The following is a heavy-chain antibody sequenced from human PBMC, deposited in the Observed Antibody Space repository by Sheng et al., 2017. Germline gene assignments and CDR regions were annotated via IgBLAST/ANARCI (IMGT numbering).Heavy chain of an antibody. J-gene: IGHJ4*02. CDR2: IYTSGST. D-gene: IGHD1-26*01. CDR1: GGSISSGSYY. Sequence: QVQLQESGPGLVKPSQTLSLTCTVSGGSISSGSYYWSWIRQPAGKGLEWIGRIYTSGSTNYNPSLKSRVTISVDTSKNQFSLKLSSVTAADTAVYYCARGGWELLDYWGQGNAGHRLL. CDR3: ARGGWELLDY. V-gene: IGHV4-61*02.